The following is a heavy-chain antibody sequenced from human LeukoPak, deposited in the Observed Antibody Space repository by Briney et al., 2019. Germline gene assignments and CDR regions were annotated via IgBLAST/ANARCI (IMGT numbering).Heavy chain of an antibody. CDR1: GYTFTSYD. V-gene: IGHV1-8*01. J-gene: IGHJ4*02. D-gene: IGHD3-10*01. CDR3: AREHVLLWFGELSHPRGFDY. CDR2: MNPNSGNT. Sequence: VASVKVSCKASGYTFTSYDINWVRQAPGQGLEWMGWMNPNSGNTVYAQKFQGRVTMTRNTSISTAYMELSSLRSEDTAVYYCAREHVLLWFGELSHPRGFDYWAREPWSPSPQ.